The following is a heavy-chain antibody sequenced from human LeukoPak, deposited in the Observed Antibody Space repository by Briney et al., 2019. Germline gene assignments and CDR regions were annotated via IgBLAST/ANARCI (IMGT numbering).Heavy chain of an antibody. V-gene: IGHV4-34*01. D-gene: IGHD2-15*01. J-gene: IGHJ5*02. CDR3: ARETWWFNWFDP. CDR1: GGSFSGYY. Sequence: SETLSLTCAVYGGSFSGYYWSWIRQPPGKGLEWIGEINHSGSTNYNPSLKSRVTISVDTSKNQFSLKLSSVTAADTAVYYCARETWWFNWFDPWGQGTLVTVSS. CDR2: INHSGST.